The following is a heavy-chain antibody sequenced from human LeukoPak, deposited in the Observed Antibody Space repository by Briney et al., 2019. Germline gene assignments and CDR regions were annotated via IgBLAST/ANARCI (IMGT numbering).Heavy chain of an antibody. V-gene: IGHV3-30-3*01. CDR3: ARGPRGGYNWFDP. Sequence: GGSLRLSCAASGSTFSSYAMHWVRQAPGKGLEWVAVISYDGSNKYYADSVKGRFTISRDNSKNTLYLQMNSLRAEDTAVYYCARGPRGGYNWFDPWGQGTLVTVSS. CDR2: ISYDGSNK. J-gene: IGHJ5*02. D-gene: IGHD3-10*01. CDR1: GSTFSSYA.